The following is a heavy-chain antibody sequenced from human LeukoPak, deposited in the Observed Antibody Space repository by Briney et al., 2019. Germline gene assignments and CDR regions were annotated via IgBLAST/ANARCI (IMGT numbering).Heavy chain of an antibody. Sequence: ASVKVSCKASGYTFSDYYMHWVRQAPGQGLEWMGWMNPNSGNTGYAQKFQGRVTMTRNTSISTAYMELSSLRSEDTAVYYCARGLGNSGSMHWGQGTLVTVSS. CDR1: GYTFSDYY. V-gene: IGHV1-8*02. D-gene: IGHD5-12*01. J-gene: IGHJ4*02. CDR3: ARGLGNSGSMH. CDR2: MNPNSGNT.